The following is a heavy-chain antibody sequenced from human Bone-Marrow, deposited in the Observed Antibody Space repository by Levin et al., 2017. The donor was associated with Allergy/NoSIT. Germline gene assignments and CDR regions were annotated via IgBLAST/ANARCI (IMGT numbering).Heavy chain of an antibody. CDR1: GFSFSNFD. J-gene: IGHJ6*02. V-gene: IGHV3-30*01. Sequence: GGSLRLSCAASGFSFSNFDMHWVRQAPGKGLEWVSVMSYDGSSKNYANSVRGRFTISRDNPKNTLYLQMNDLRPGDTAVYYCARPQLDYHGSGSDYGMDVWGQGTTVTVS. D-gene: IGHD3-10*01. CDR3: ARPQLDYHGSGSDYGMDV. CDR2: MSYDGSSK.